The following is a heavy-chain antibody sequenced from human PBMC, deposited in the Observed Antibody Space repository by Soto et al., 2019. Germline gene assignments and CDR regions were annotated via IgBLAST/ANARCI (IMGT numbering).Heavy chain of an antibody. CDR3: ARVGGINWFDP. CDR2: IYYSGTT. CDR1: GGSISSGGYY. J-gene: IGHJ5*02. Sequence: QVQLQESGRGLVKPSQPLSLPCTVSGGSISSGGYYWSWIRQHPGKGLEWIGYIYYSGTTYYNPSLKSRVTISVDTSKNQCSLKLSSVTAADTAVYYCARVGGINWFDPWGQGTLVTVSS. D-gene: IGHD3-16*01. V-gene: IGHV4-31*03.